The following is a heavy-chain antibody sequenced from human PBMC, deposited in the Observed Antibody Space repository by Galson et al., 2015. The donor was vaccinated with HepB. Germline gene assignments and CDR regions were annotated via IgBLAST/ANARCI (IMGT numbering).Heavy chain of an antibody. CDR2: ISSGSSYI. Sequence: SLRLSCAASGLTFYRYNVNWVRQAPGKGLEWVASISSGSSYIYYADSVKGRFTISRDNTKNSVSLQMNSLRAEDTAVYYCARESHCGGYTCYFDYWGQGTLVTVSS. CDR3: ARESHCGGYTCYFDY. J-gene: IGHJ4*02. D-gene: IGHD5-12*01. CDR1: GLTFYRYN. V-gene: IGHV3-21*01.